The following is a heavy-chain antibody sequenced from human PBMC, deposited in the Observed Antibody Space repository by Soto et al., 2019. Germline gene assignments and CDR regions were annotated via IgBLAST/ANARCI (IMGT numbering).Heavy chain of an antibody. D-gene: IGHD6-13*01. CDR3: GRYSEPKHSSS. CDR1: GGNLSSYC. Sequence: ASVKVSCKASGGNLSSYCIYWVRQAPGQGLEWVGGIVPIYRAADYAQKFQGRVTITADESARTSYMELRSLQYEDKAVYFCGRYSEPKHSSSWGKGTRVTVPS. V-gene: IGHV1-69*13. CDR2: IVPIYRAA. J-gene: IGHJ4*02.